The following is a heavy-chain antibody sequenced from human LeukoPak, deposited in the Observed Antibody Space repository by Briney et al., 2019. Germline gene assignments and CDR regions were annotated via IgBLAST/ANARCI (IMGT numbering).Heavy chain of an antibody. Sequence: SVKVSCKASGGTFSSYAISWVRQAPGQGLEWMGGIIPIFGTANYAQKFQGRVTITADESTSTAYMELSGLTSEDTAVYYCARNPPRTGDFNSWGQGALVTVSS. J-gene: IGHJ4*02. V-gene: IGHV1-69*13. CDR1: GGTFSSYA. CDR2: IIPIFGTA. CDR3: ARNPPRTGDFNS. D-gene: IGHD7-27*01.